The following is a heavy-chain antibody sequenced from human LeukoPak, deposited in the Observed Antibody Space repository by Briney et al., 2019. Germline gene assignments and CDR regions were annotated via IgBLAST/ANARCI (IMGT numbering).Heavy chain of an antibody. CDR2: ISWNSDST. D-gene: IGHD6-13*01. CDR3: VKDRGYSSSFFEI. V-gene: IGHV3-9*03. J-gene: IGHJ4*02. CDR1: GFTFDDYA. Sequence: GGSLRLSCAASGFTFDDYAMNWVRQAPGKGLEWVSGISWNSDSTGYADSVKGRFTISKDNAKNSLYLQMDSLRVEDMALYYCVKDRGYSSSFFEIWGQGTLVTVSS.